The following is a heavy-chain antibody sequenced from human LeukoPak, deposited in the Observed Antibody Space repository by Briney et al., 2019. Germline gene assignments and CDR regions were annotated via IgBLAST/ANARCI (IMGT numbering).Heavy chain of an antibody. CDR2: IYSGGST. CDR1: GFVFSDYY. J-gene: IGHJ4*02. CDR3: ALTWGY. D-gene: IGHD7-27*01. Sequence: GGSLRLSCAASGFVFSDYYMHWVRQAPGKGLEWVSVIYSGGSTYYADSVKGRFTISRDNSKNTLYLQMNSLRAEDTAVYYCALTWGYWGQGTLVTVSS. V-gene: IGHV3-53*01.